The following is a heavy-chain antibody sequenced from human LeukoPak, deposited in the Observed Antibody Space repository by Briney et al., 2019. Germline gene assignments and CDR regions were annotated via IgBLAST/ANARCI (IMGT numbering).Heavy chain of an antibody. CDR3: VARGGWARFDY. CDR1: GFTFSSYA. Sequence: GGSLRPSCAASGFTFSSYAMSWVRQAPGKGLEWVSAISGSGGSTYYADSVKGRFTISRDDATNSLYLEMNSLRAEDTAVYYCVARGGWARFDYWGQGTLVTVSS. V-gene: IGHV3-23*01. J-gene: IGHJ4*02. D-gene: IGHD6-19*01. CDR2: ISGSGGST.